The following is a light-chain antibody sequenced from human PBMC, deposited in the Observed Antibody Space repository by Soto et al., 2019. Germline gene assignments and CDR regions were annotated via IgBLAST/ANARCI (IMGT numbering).Light chain of an antibody. CDR1: SSDVGGYNY. Sequence: QSVLTQPSSLSGSPGQSITISCTGTSSDVGGYNYVSWYQQHPGKAPKLMIYDVSNRPSGVSNRFSGFKSGNTASLTISGLQAEDEADYYCSSYTSSSTLGVFGTGTKVTVL. J-gene: IGLJ1*01. V-gene: IGLV2-14*01. CDR2: DVS. CDR3: SSYTSSSTLGV.